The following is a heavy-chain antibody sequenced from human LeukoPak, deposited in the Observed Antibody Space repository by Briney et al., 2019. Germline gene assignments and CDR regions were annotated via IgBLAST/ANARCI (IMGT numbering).Heavy chain of an antibody. D-gene: IGHD2-2*01. CDR1: GGSFSGYY. V-gene: IGHV4-34*01. Sequence: SETLSLTCAVFGGSFSGYYWSWIRQPPGKGLEWIGEINHSGSTNYNPSLKSRVSISVDTSKKQSSLKLTSVTAADTAVYYCARDCSSSTCYFDHWGQGTLVTVSS. CDR2: INHSGST. J-gene: IGHJ4*02. CDR3: ARDCSSSTCYFDH.